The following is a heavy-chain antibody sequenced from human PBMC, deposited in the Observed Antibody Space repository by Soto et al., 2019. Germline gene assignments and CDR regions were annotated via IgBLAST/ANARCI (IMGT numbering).Heavy chain of an antibody. D-gene: IGHD6-13*01. Sequence: QVQLLESGPGLVKPSETLSLTCTVSGGSISSYYWSWIRQPPGKGLEWIGYIYYSGNTNYNPSLKRRVTISVDTSKNQFSLKLSSVTAADTAVYYCARVGPYSSSWYFDYWGQGTLVTVSS. CDR3: ARVGPYSSSWYFDY. CDR1: GGSISSYY. V-gene: IGHV4-59*01. J-gene: IGHJ4*02. CDR2: IYYSGNT.